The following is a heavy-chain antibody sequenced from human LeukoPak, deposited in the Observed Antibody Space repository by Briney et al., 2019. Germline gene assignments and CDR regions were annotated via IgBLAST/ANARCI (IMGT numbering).Heavy chain of an antibody. D-gene: IGHD6-13*01. Sequence: YXYYSGTTYYNPSLKSRVTISVDTSKNQFSLKLSSVTAADTAVYYCARGGSSSWPLGSFDIWGQGTMVTVSS. J-gene: IGHJ3*02. CDR3: ARGGSSSWPLGSFDI. CDR2: XYYSGTT. V-gene: IGHV4-31*02.